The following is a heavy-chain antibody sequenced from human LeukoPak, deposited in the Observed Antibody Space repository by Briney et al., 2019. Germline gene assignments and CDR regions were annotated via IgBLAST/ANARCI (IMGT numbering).Heavy chain of an antibody. V-gene: IGHV3-20*04. CDR1: GFTFDDYG. CDR2: INWNGGST. CDR3: AKDYFGGYLDIYYYYYMDV. J-gene: IGHJ6*03. D-gene: IGHD5-12*01. Sequence: GGSLRLSCAASGFTFDDYGMSWVRQAPGKGLEWVSGINWNGGSTGYADSVKGRFTISRDNSKNTLYLQMNSLRAEDTAVYYCAKDYFGGYLDIYYYYYMDVWGKGTTVTISS.